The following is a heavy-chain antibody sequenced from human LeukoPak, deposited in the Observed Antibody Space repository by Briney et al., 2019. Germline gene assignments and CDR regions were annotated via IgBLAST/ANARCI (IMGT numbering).Heavy chain of an antibody. CDR1: GGSISSYY. D-gene: IGHD3-22*01. V-gene: IGHV4-59*08. Sequence: SETLALTCTVSGGSISSYYWSWIRQPPGKGLEWIGYIYYSGGTNYNPSLKSRVTISVDTSKKQFSLRLSSVTAADTAVYYCARRGGDSSGNFDYWGQGTLVTVSS. CDR3: ARRGGDSSGNFDY. CDR2: IYYSGGT. J-gene: IGHJ4*02.